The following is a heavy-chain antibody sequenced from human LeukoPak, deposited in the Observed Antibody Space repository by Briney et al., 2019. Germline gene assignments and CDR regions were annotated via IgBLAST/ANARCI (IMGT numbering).Heavy chain of an antibody. CDR2: ISSSSSYI. V-gene: IGHV3-21*01. D-gene: IGHD2-15*01. J-gene: IGHJ4*02. CDR1: GFTFSSYS. CDR3: ARTPVVVAQLDY. Sequence: GGSLRLSCAASGFTFSSYSMNWVRQAPGKGLEWVSSISSSSSYIYCADSVKGRFTISRDNAKNSLYLQMNSLRAEDTAVYYCARTPVVVAQLDYWGQGTLVTVSS.